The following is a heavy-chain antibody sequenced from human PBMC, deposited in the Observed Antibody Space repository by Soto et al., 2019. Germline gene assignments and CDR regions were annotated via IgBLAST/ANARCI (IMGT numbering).Heavy chain of an antibody. CDR3: ARDRGASKGFEP. CDR2: ISYDGSNK. Sequence: LRLSCAASGFTFSSYAMHWVRQAPGKGLEWVAVISYDGSNKYYADSVKGRFTISRDNSKNTLYLQMNSLRAEDTAVYYCARDRGASKGFEPWGQGPLVTVSS. J-gene: IGHJ5*02. D-gene: IGHD3-10*01. V-gene: IGHV3-30-3*01. CDR1: GFTFSSYA.